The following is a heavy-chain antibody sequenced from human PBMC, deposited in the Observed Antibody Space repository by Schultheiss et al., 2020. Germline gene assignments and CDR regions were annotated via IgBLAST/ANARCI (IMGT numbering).Heavy chain of an antibody. CDR2: IYPGDSAT. CDR3: ARQWDIVVVPAAIESGSANYGMDV. V-gene: IGHV5-51*01. CDR1: GYSFTSYW. Sequence: GESLKISCKGSGYSFTSYWIGWVRQMPGKGLEWMGIIYPGDSATRYSPSFQGQVTISADKSISTAYLQWSSLKASDTAMYYCARQWDIVVVPAAIESGSANYGMDVWGQGTTVTVSS. J-gene: IGHJ6*02. D-gene: IGHD2-2*01.